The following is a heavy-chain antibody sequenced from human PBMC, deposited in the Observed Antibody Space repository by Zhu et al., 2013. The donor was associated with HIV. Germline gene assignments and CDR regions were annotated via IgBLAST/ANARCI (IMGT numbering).Heavy chain of an antibody. CDR3: ARRHLYCGGGTCYRWFES. D-gene: IGHD3-10*01. CDR2: ITPHNGNT. CDR1: GYRIVSYG. Sequence: QVQLVQSGAEVKKPGASVKVSCKASGYRIVSYGIAWVRQVPGEGLEWMGWITPHNGNTNYAQKVQGRVTMTTDTSTNTAFMELRSLTFDGTAVYYCARRHLYCGGGTCYRWFESWGQGTLVTVSS. J-gene: IGHJ5*01. V-gene: IGHV1-18*01.